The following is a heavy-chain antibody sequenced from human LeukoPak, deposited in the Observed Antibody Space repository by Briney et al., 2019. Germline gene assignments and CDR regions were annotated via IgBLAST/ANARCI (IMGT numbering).Heavy chain of an antibody. CDR2: ISYSGST. J-gene: IGHJ3*02. Sequence: PSETLSLTCTVSGGSMSSHYWSWIRQPPGKGLEWIGYISYSGSTNYNPSLKSRVTISVGTSKNQFSLKLSSVTAADTAVYYCARDRVDSQGPAFDIWGQGTMVTVSS. V-gene: IGHV4-59*11. CDR1: GGSMSSHY. D-gene: IGHD2-15*01. CDR3: ARDRVDSQGPAFDI.